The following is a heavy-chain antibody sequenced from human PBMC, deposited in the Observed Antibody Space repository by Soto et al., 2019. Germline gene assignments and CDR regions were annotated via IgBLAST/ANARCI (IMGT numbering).Heavy chain of an antibody. Sequence: QVQLQESGPGLVKPSETLSLTCTVSGDSVSSGAYYWSWIRQPPGKGLEWIGYIYHSGTTNYNPSLKSRVTISLDTSKNQFSLKLTSVTAADTAVYYCARSEFGDYRHQHWGQGTLVTVSS. V-gene: IGHV4-61*08. D-gene: IGHD4-17*01. CDR3: ARSEFGDYRHQH. CDR1: GDSVSSGAYY. CDR2: IYHSGTT. J-gene: IGHJ1*01.